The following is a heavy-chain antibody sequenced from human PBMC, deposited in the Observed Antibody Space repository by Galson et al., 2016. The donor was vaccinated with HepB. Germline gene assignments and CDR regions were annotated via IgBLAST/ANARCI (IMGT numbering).Heavy chain of an antibody. CDR3: ARRINGFDI. CDR2: IYWNDDK. D-gene: IGHD3-10*01. CDR1: GFSLSTSGVG. J-gene: IGHJ3*02. V-gene: IGHV2-5*01. Sequence: PALVKPTQTLTLTCTFSGFSLSTSGVGVGWIRQPPGKALECLAFIYWNDDKRYRPSLRSRVTITKDTSKNQVVLTMTNMDPVDTATYYCARRINGFDIWGQGTMVTVSS.